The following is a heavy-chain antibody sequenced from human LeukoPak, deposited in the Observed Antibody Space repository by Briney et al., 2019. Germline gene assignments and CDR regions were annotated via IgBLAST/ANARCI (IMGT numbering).Heavy chain of an antibody. J-gene: IGHJ4*02. CDR2: IYSGGST. V-gene: IGHV3-53*01. CDR3: AYVWFGELLSSY. CDR1: GFTVSSNY. D-gene: IGHD3-10*01. Sequence: GGSLRLSCAASGFTVSSNYMSWVRQAPGKGLEWVSVIYSGGSTYYADSVKGRFTISRDNSKNTLYLQMNSLRAEDTAVYYCAYVWFGELLSSYWGQGTLVTVSS.